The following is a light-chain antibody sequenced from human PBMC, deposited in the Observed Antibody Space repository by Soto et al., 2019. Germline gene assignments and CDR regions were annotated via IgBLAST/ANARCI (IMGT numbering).Light chain of an antibody. Sequence: EIVLTQSPGTLSLSPGERATLSCRASQSVSSSYLAWYQQKPGQAPRLLIYGASSSATGIPDRFSGSGSGTDFTLTISRLEPEDFAVYYCQQYGSLPVTFGQGTKVEIK. CDR3: QQYGSLPVT. CDR2: GAS. CDR1: QSVSSSY. V-gene: IGKV3-20*01. J-gene: IGKJ1*01.